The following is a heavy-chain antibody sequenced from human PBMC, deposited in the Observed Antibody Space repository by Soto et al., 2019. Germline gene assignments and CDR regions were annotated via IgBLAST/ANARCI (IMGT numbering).Heavy chain of an antibody. CDR2: VTAYNDER. V-gene: IGHV1-18*04. J-gene: IGHJ4*02. CDR1: GYTFTSYG. Sequence: QVQLVQSGAEVKKPGASLRVSCKASGYTFTSYGINWARQAPGQGLEWIGWVTAYNDERKFAEKFQDRLSMTTDTATTTAFMELRSLRSDDTAMYYCARFDLWSGCSQDHWGQGTLVTVSS. D-gene: IGHD3-3*01. CDR3: ARFDLWSGCSQDH.